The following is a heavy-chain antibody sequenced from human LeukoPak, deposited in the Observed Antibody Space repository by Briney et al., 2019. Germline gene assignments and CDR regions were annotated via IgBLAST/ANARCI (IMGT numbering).Heavy chain of an antibody. CDR2: ISAYNGNT. J-gene: IGHJ3*02. CDR3: ARDRGNDFDSSGHDVFDI. Sequence: ASVKVSCKASGYTFTSYGISWVRQAPGQGLEWMGWISAYNGNTNYAQKLQSRVTMTTDTSTNTAYMELRSLRSDDTAVYYCARDRGNDFDSSGHDVFDIWGQGTMVTVSS. D-gene: IGHD3-22*01. CDR1: GYTFTSYG. V-gene: IGHV1-18*01.